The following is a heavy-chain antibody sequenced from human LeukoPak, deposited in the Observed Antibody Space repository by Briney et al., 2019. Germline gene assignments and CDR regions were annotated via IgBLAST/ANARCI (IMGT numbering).Heavy chain of an antibody. Sequence: GGSLRLSCAASGFTFSDYYMSWIRQAPGKGLEWVSYISSSGNTIYYADSVKGRFTISRDNAKNSLYLQMNSLRAEDTAVYYCAAFPRSGVRGDNMEPIDFWGQGTLVTVSS. CDR3: AAFPRSGVRGDNMEPIDF. J-gene: IGHJ4*02. CDR1: GFTFSDYY. D-gene: IGHD3-10*01. CDR2: ISSSGNTI. V-gene: IGHV3-11*01.